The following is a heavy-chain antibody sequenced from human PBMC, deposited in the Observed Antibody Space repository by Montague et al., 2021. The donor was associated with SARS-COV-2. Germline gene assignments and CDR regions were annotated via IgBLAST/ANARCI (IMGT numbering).Heavy chain of an antibody. CDR1: GGSISSSSYY. J-gene: IGHJ4*02. D-gene: IGHD6-19*01. CDR2: IYYSGST. CDR3: ARQRRGGLVSTPRFFDY. V-gene: IGHV4-39*01. Sequence: SETLSPTRTVSGGSISSSSYYWGWIRQPPGKGLEWIGSIYYSGSTYYXPSLESRVTVSVDTSKNQFSLKLRSVTAADTAVYYCARQRRGGLVSTPRFFDYWGQGTLVTVSS.